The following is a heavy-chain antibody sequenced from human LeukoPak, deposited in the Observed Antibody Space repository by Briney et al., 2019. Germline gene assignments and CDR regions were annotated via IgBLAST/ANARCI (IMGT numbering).Heavy chain of an antibody. CDR2: ISWNSGSI. V-gene: IGHV3-9*01. CDR3: AKDVYYDILTGSGNAFDI. J-gene: IGHJ3*02. D-gene: IGHD3-9*01. CDR1: GFTFDDYA. Sequence: GRSLRLSCAASGFTFDDYATHWVRQAPGKGLVWVSGISWNSGSIGYADSVKGRFTISRDNAKNSLYLQMNSLRAEDTALYYCAKDVYYDILTGSGNAFDIWGQGTMVTVSS.